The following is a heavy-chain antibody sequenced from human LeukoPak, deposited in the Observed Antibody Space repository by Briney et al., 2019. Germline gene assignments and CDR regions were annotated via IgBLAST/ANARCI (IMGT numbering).Heavy chain of an antibody. CDR3: TRPDDYGDY. J-gene: IGHJ4*02. CDR1: GFTFSGSA. Sequence: GGSLRLSCAASGFTFSGSAIHWVRQASGKGLEWVGRIGSRANTYATAYAASVKGRFTISRDDSKNTAYLQMNSLKTEDTALYYCTRPDDYGDYWGQGTLVTVSS. V-gene: IGHV3-73*01. CDR2: IGSRANTYAT.